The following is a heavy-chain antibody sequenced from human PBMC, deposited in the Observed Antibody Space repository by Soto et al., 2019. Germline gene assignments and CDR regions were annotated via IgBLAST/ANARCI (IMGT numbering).Heavy chain of an antibody. J-gene: IGHJ5*02. CDR1: GYTFTYLY. D-gene: IGHD6-13*01. CDR2: ITPFNGNT. Sequence: ASVEVSCKASGYTFTYLYLHWVRQAPGQALEWMGWITPFNGNTNYAQKFQDRVTITRDRSMSTAYMELSSLRSEDTAMYYCARSAEDSSSWSWFDPWGQGALVTVSS. CDR3: ARSAEDSSSWSWFDP. V-gene: IGHV1-45*02.